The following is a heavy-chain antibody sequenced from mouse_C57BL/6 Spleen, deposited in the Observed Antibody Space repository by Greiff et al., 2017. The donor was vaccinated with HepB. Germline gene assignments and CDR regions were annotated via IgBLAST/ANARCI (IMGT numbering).Heavy chain of an antibody. Sequence: EVQVVESGGGLVQPGGSLKLSCAASGFTFSDYGMAWVRQAPRKGPEWVASISNLAYSIYYADTVTGRFTISRENAKNTLYLEMSSLRSEDTAMYYCARQGDSSGYFDYWGQGTTLTVSS. V-gene: IGHV5-15*01. CDR1: GFTFSDYG. D-gene: IGHD3-2*02. CDR3: ARQGDSSGYFDY. CDR2: ISNLAYSI. J-gene: IGHJ2*01.